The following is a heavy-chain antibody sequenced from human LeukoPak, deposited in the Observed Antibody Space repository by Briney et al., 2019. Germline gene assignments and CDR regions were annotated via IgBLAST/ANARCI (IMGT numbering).Heavy chain of an antibody. J-gene: IGHJ6*02. D-gene: IGHD3-9*01. V-gene: IGHV4-59*01. CDR3: ARSYSNTGYYYYGMDV. Sequence: PSETLSLTCTVSGGSISRYYWSWIRQPPGKGLEWIAYIYYSGTSNYNPSLKSRVTISLDTSKNEFSLKLSSVTAADTAVYYCARSYSNTGYYYYGMDVWGQGPPVTVSS. CDR2: IYYSGTS. CDR1: GGSISRYY.